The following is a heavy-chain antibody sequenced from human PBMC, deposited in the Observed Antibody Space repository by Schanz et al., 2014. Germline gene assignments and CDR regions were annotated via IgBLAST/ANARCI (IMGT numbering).Heavy chain of an antibody. CDR3: ASSGAGYSSSWDFDY. CDR2: IIPILGIA. D-gene: IGHD6-13*01. CDR1: GYTFISYG. V-gene: IGHV1-69*09. J-gene: IGHJ4*02. Sequence: QVQLVQSGAELRKPGTSVKVSCKASGYTFISYGIKWVRQAPGQGLEWMGRIIPILGIANYAQKFQGRVTITADKSTFTAYMDVSSLRSEDTAVYYCASSGAGYSSSWDFDYWGQGTLVIVSS.